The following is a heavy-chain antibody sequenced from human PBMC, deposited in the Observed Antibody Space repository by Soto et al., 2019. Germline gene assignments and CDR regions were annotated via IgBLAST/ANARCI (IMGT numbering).Heavy chain of an antibody. CDR2: INAGNGNT. J-gene: IGHJ5*02. CDR1: GYTFTSYA. CDR3: ARAMADILTGYSINWLDP. D-gene: IGHD3-9*01. Sequence: ASVKVSCKASGYTFTSYAMHWVRQAPGQRLEWMGWINAGNGNTKYSQKFQGRVTINRDTSASTANMELSSLRSEDTAVYYCARAMADILTGYSINWLDPWGQGNLVAVS. V-gene: IGHV1-3*01.